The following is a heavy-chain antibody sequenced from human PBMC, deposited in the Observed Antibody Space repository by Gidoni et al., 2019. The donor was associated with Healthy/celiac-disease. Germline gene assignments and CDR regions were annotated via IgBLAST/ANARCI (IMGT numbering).Heavy chain of an antibody. CDR2: ISDDGSNK. V-gene: IGHV3-30-3*01. D-gene: IGHD2-2*01. CDR3: ARDGDIVVVPAAMDPLPYYYYMDV. Sequence: QVQLVESGGGVVQPGRSLRLSCAASGFPFSSYAMPWVRPAPGKGLEWVAVISDDGSNKYYADSVKGRFTISRDNSKNTLYLQMNSLRAEDTAVYYCARDGDIVVVPAAMDPLPYYYYMDVWGKGTTVTVSS. J-gene: IGHJ6*03. CDR1: GFPFSSYA.